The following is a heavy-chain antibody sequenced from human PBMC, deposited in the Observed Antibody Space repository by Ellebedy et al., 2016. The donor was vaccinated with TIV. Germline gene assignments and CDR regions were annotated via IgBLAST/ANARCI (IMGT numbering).Heavy chain of an antibody. J-gene: IGHJ4*02. CDR3: ARVLTVPGAENSSACFGY. CDR2: IIPILGIS. Sequence: AASVTVSCKASGDSFTGPATSWVRQAPGHGLEWMGGIIPILGISDYAQKFQGRVTITADKSTTTVNMELSSLRSEDTAIYYCARVLTVPGAENSSACFGYWGQGSLVTVSS. V-gene: IGHV1-69*10. CDR1: GDSFTGPA. D-gene: IGHD3-22*01.